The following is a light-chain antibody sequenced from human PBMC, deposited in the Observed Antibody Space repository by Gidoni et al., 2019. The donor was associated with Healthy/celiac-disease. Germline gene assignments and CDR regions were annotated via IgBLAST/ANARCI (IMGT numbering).Light chain of an antibody. V-gene: IGKV3-15*01. J-gene: IGKJ1*01. CDR2: GAS. CDR3: QQYNNWPPSVT. CDR1: QSVSSN. Sequence: EIVMTQSPATLSVSPGERATLSCRASQSVSSNLAWYQQKPGQAPRLLIYGASTRATGIPARFSGSGSGTEFTLTISSLQSEDFAVYYCQQYNNWPPSVTFGQXTKVEIK.